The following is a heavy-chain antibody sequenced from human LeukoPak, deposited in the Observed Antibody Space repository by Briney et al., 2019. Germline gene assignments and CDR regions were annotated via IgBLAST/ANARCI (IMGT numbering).Heavy chain of an antibody. Sequence: ASVKVSCKTSGYTFTSYGIIWVRQAPGQGLEWMGWISAYNGNRNYAQNLQGRVTMTTDTSTSTAYMELRSLRSDDTAVYCCARGGPGWDSSSWYNYWGQGTLVTVSS. CDR2: ISAYNGNR. CDR3: ARGGPGWDSSSWYNY. CDR1: GYTFTSYG. D-gene: IGHD6-13*01. V-gene: IGHV1-18*01. J-gene: IGHJ4*02.